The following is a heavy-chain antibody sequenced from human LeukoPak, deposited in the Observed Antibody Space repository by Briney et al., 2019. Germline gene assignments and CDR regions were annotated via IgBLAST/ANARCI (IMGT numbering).Heavy chain of an antibody. Sequence: SGGSLRLSCAASGFTFTSYWMSWVRQAPGKGLEWVANIKQDGGEKYYVDSVKGRFTVSRDNAKNSLYLQMNSLRAEDTAVYYCARGDLVSRIVVVIPNFDYWGQGTLVTVSS. CDR1: GFTFTSYW. CDR2: IKQDGGEK. V-gene: IGHV3-7*01. J-gene: IGHJ4*02. D-gene: IGHD3-22*01. CDR3: ARGDLVSRIVVVIPNFDY.